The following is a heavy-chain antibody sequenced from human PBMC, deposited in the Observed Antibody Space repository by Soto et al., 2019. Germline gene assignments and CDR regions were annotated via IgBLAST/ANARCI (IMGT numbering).Heavy chain of an antibody. CDR3: TTQVRAPVMIYLPDVQFDY. J-gene: IGHJ4*02. CDR2: IRTIANRYPT. D-gene: IGHD3-16*01. CDR1: GFDFSGSV. Sequence: EVQLVESGGGLVQPGGSLKLSCVASGFDFSGSVVHWVRQASGKGLEWLGRIRTIANRYPTSYSASVKGRFTISRDDSKNTAYLQMSSLETEDTAVSYCTTQVRAPVMIYLPDVQFDYWGQGTPVTVPS. V-gene: IGHV3-73*02.